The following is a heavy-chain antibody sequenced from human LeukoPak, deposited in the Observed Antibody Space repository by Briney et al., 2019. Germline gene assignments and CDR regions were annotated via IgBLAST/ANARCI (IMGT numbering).Heavy chain of an antibody. CDR1: GYTFTNYY. Sequence: ASVKVSCKASGYTFTNYYIHWMRQAPGQGLEWVGIINLNAVTTRYAQKFQGRITVTRDTSTSTVYMELSSLRSEDTAVYYCATNYYDSSGYYRHFDYWGQGTLVTVSS. J-gene: IGHJ4*02. V-gene: IGHV1-46*01. CDR2: INLNAVTT. CDR3: ATNYYDSSGYYRHFDY. D-gene: IGHD3-22*01.